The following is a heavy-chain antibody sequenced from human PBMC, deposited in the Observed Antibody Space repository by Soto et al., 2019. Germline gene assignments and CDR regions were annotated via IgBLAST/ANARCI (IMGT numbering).Heavy chain of an antibody. CDR3: GGEHSSSSRGYFDY. CDR1: GGSISSYY. J-gene: IGHJ4*02. Sequence: SETLSLTCTVSGGSISSYYWSWIRQPPGKGLEWIGYIYYSGSTNYNPSLKSRVTISVDTSKNQFSLKLSSVTAADTAVYYCGGEHSSSSRGYFDYWGQGTLVPVSS. V-gene: IGHV4-59*01. CDR2: IYYSGST. D-gene: IGHD6-6*01.